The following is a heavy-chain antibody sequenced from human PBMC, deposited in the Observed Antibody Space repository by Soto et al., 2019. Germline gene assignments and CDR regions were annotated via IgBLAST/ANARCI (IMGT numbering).Heavy chain of an antibody. CDR3: VRQPMIVVVITTHFDY. Sequence: SETLSLTCAVSGGSISSGGYSWSWLRQPPGKGLEWIGYIFHSGSTYYNPSLKSRVTISVDTSKNQFSLKLSSVTAADTAVYYCVRQPMIVVVITTHFDYWGQGTLVTVSS. V-gene: IGHV4-30-2*01. CDR1: GGSISSGGYS. D-gene: IGHD3-22*01. CDR2: IFHSGST. J-gene: IGHJ4*02.